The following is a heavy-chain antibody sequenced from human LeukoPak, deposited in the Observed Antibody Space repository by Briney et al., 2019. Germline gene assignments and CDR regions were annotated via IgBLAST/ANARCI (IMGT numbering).Heavy chain of an antibody. D-gene: IGHD3-10*01. CDR2: IRYDGSNK. V-gene: IGHV3-30*02. CDR1: GFTFSSYG. CDR3: AKDGRGFFAHYYGSGSSHYFDY. J-gene: IGHJ4*02. Sequence: GGSLRLSCAASGFTFSSYGMHWVRQAPGKGLEWVAFIRYDGSNKYYADSVKGRFTISRDNSKNTLYLQMNSLRAEDTAVYYCAKDGRGFFAHYYGSGSSHYFDYWGQGTLVTVSS.